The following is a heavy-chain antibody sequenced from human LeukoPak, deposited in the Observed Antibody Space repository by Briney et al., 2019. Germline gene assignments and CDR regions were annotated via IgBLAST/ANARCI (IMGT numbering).Heavy chain of an antibody. J-gene: IGHJ5*02. V-gene: IGHV1-2*04. CDR2: INPNSGGT. CDR1: GYTFTGYY. CDR3: ARDYGGNSGWFDP. Sequence: ASVKVSCKASGYTFTGYYMHWVRQAPGQGLEWMGWINPNSGGTNYAQKFQGWVTMTRDTSTSTVYMELSSLRSEDTAVYYCARDYGGNSGWFDPWGQGTLVTVSS. D-gene: IGHD4-23*01.